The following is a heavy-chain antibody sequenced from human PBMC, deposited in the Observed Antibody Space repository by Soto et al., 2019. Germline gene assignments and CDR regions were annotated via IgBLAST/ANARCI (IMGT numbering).Heavy chain of an antibody. CDR2: ISAYNGNT. D-gene: IGHD6-13*01. CDR3: ASPFAQKAIAAAGSPYYYYGMDG. J-gene: IGHJ6*02. CDR1: GYTFTSYC. Sequence: ASVKVSCKASGYTFTSYCISWVRQAPGQGLEWMGWISAYNGNTNYAQKLQGRVTMTTDTSTSTAYMELRSLRSDDTAVYYCASPFAQKAIAAAGSPYYYYGMDGWGQGTTVTVSS. V-gene: IGHV1-18*01.